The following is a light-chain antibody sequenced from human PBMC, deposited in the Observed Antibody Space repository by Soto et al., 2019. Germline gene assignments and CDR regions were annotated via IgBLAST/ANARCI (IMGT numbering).Light chain of an antibody. CDR1: QSVSSN. CDR2: GAC. CDR3: QQYNNWPPLT. J-gene: IGKJ4*01. Sequence: EIVMTQSPATLSVSPGERATLSCRASQSVSSNLAWYQQKPGQAPRLLIYGACIRATGIPARFSGSGSVTEFTLTIRSLQSEDFAVYYCQQYNNWPPLTFGGGTKVEIK. V-gene: IGKV3D-15*01.